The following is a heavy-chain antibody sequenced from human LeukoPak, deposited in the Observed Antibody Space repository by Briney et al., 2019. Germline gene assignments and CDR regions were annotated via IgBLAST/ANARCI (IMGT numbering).Heavy chain of an antibody. J-gene: IGHJ3*02. Sequence: GGSLRLSCTASGFTFSAYAMMWVRQAPGKGPEWVSAIRGGGGSAFYADSVKGRFTISRDNSKYTLFLQMNSLRAEDTAVYYCTRDPNGDYIGAFGMWGPGTMVTVSS. V-gene: IGHV3-23*01. CDR1: GFTFSAYA. D-gene: IGHD4-17*01. CDR3: TRDPNGDYIGAFGM. CDR2: IRGGGGSA.